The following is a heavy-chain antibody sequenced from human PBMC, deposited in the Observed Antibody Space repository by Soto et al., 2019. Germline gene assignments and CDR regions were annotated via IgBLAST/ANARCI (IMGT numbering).Heavy chain of an antibody. D-gene: IGHD5-18*01. Sequence: GGSLRLSGAASGFTFSTYSMNWVRQAPGKGLEWVSFVISGSSTIYYADSVKGRFTISRDNARNSLYPQMNSLRAEDTSVYYCARGRGYSYGTDFDHWGQGTLVTVSS. V-gene: IGHV3-48*01. CDR2: VISGSSTI. J-gene: IGHJ4*02. CDR1: GFTFSTYS. CDR3: ARGRGYSYGTDFDH.